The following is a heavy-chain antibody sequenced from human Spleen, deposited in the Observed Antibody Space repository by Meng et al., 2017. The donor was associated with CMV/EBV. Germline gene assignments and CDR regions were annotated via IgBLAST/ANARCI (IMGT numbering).Heavy chain of an antibody. Sequence: GSLRLSCTVSGGSITTYHWSWIRQPPGKGLEWIGYIYYSGSTNYNPSLKSRVTISVDTSKNQFSLKLTSVTDADTAVYYCARVNGPSRWQFDYWGQGTLVTVSS. CDR2: IYYSGST. V-gene: IGHV4-59*12. D-gene: IGHD5-24*01. CDR3: ARVNGPSRWQFDY. J-gene: IGHJ4*02. CDR1: GGSITTYH.